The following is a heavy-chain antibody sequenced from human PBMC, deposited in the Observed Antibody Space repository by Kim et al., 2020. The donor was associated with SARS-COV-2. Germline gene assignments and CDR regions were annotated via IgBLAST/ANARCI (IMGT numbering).Heavy chain of an antibody. CDR1: GYTSSNYG. CDR3: ATTFSFSNSWYYFDY. D-gene: IGHD6-13*01. CDR2: NNTLSLHT. Sequence: ASEKVSCKVSGYTSSNYGISWVRQDPGQGLEWMGWNNTLSLHTNSVDTFQNRVTMTTVPSTNTVSMELRLLTSDDTAVYYCATTFSFSNSWYYFDYWGQGTLVTVSS. V-gene: IGHV1-18*04. J-gene: IGHJ4*02.